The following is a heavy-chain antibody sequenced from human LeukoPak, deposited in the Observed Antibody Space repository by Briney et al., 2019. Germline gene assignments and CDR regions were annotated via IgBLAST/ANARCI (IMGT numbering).Heavy chain of an antibody. CDR2: ISGSGGST. V-gene: IGHV3-23*01. Sequence: GGSLRLSCAASGFTFSSYAMSWVRQAPGKGLEWVSAISGSGGSTYYADSVKGRFTISRDNSKNTLYLQTNSLRAEDTAVYYCAKDRSSTYYDFWSGYPYFDYWGQGTLATVSS. D-gene: IGHD3-3*01. CDR1: GFTFSSYA. J-gene: IGHJ4*02. CDR3: AKDRSSTYYDFWSGYPYFDY.